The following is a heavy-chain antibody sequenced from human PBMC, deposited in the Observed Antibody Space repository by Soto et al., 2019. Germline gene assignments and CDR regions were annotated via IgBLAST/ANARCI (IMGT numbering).Heavy chain of an antibody. V-gene: IGHV4-34*01. CDR1: GGSFSGYY. Sequence: SETLSLTCAVYGGSFSGYYWSWIRQPPGKGLEWIGEINHSGSTNYNPSLKSRVTISVDTSKNQFSLKLSSVTAADTAVYYSAGEPVLGATGPGYDYYGMDVWRQGTTGTVSS. CDR3: AGEPVLGATGPGYDYYGMDV. D-gene: IGHD1-26*01. J-gene: IGHJ6*02. CDR2: INHSGST.